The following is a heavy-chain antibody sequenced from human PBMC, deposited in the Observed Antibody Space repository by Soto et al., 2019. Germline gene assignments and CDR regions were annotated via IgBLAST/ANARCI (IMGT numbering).Heavy chain of an antibody. Sequence: QVQLVQSGAEVKKPGASVKVSCKASGYTFTSYYMHWVRQAPGQGLEWMGIINPSGGSTSYAQTFQGRVTMTRDTSTSTVYMELSSLRSEDTAVYYCARGHSSSWLKGNWFDPWGQGTLGTVSS. J-gene: IGHJ5*02. CDR3: ARGHSSSWLKGNWFDP. D-gene: IGHD6-13*01. CDR1: GYTFTSYY. CDR2: INPSGGST. V-gene: IGHV1-46*01.